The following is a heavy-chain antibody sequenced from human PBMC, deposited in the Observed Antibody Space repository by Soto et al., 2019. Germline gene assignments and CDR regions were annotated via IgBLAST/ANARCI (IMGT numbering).Heavy chain of an antibody. Sequence: QVQLVQSGAEVKKPGASVKVSCKASGYTFRNYGISWVRQAPGQGLEWMGWISAYNGNTYYAQKFQGRVTMTKDTSTNTAYVDLRSLISDDTAVYYCAIDLGKVLDTRTAYWGRGTLVTVS. V-gene: IGHV1-18*01. CDR1: GYTFRNYG. CDR2: ISAYNGNT. CDR3: AIDLGKVLDTRTAY. D-gene: IGHD3-16*01. J-gene: IGHJ4*02.